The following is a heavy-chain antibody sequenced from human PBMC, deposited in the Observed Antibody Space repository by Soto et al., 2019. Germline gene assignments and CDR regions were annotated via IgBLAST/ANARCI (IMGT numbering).Heavy chain of an antibody. CDR1: GYTFTSYG. CDR3: ARGGMSGSYFLPGFDP. CDR2: ISAYNGNT. J-gene: IGHJ5*02. D-gene: IGHD1-26*01. Sequence: ASVKVSCKASGYTFTSYGISWVRQAPGQGLEWMGWISAYNGNTNYTQKLQGRVTMTTGTSTSTAYMELRSLRSDDTAVFYCARGGMSGSYFLPGFDPWGQGTLVTVSS. V-gene: IGHV1-18*01.